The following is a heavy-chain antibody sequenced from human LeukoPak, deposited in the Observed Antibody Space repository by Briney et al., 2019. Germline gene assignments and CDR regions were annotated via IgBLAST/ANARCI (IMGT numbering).Heavy chain of an antibody. V-gene: IGHV3-23*01. CDR3: AKDSRLLGYYFDY. Sequence: GGSLRLSCAASGFTFSSYAMSWARQAPGKGLEWVSTISSRSDNTYYADSVKGRFTISRDNSKNTLYLQMNSLRAEDTAVYYCAKDSRLLGYYFDYWGQGTLVTVSS. CDR1: GFTFSSYA. CDR2: ISSRSDNT. J-gene: IGHJ4*02.